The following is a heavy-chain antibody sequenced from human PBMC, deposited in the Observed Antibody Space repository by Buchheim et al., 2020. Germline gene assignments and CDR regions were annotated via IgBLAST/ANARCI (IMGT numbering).Heavy chain of an antibody. D-gene: IGHD1-26*01. J-gene: IGHJ4*02. CDR3: ARDSVGATWGAYFDY. CDR1: GFTFSSYS. CDR2: ISSSSSYI. V-gene: IGHV3-21*01. Sequence: EVQLVESGGGLVKPGGSLRLSCAASGFTFSSYSMNWVRQAPGKGLEWVSSISSSSSYIYYADSVKGRFTISRDNAKNSLYLQMNSLRAEDTAVYYCARDSVGATWGAYFDYWGQGTL.